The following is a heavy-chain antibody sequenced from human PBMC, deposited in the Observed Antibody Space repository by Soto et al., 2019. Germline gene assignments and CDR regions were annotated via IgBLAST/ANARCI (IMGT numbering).Heavy chain of an antibody. CDR1: GFTISNTY. CDR3: ARSYSYPYYFDY. CDR2: IYPGGST. J-gene: IGHJ4*02. D-gene: IGHD5-18*01. Sequence: GGSLRLSCAASGFTISNTYSNWVRQAPGKGLEWVSVIYPGGSTYYADSVKGRFTISRDNSKNTLYFEMNSLRAEDAAVYYCARSYSYPYYFDYWGQGTPVTVSS. V-gene: IGHV3-66*01.